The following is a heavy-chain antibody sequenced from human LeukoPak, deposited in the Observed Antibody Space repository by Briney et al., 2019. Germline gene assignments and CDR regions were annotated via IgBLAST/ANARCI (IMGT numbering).Heavy chain of an antibody. V-gene: IGHV3-30*18. Sequence: PGRSLRLSCAASGFTFSSYGMHWVRQAPGKGLEWVAVISYDGSNKYYADSVKGRFTISRDNSRNTLHLQMNSLRPEDTAVYYCAKEVKVAAGPWYFDYWGQGTLVTVSS. CDR1: GFTFSSYG. CDR2: ISYDGSNK. CDR3: AKEVKVAAGPWYFDY. J-gene: IGHJ4*02. D-gene: IGHD6-6*01.